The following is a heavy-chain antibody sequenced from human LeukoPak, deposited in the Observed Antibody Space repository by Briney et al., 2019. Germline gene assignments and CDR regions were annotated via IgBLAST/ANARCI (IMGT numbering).Heavy chain of an antibody. D-gene: IGHD2/OR15-2a*01. Sequence: PSETLSLSCSVSGASVNDYFWSWIRQPPGRGLEWIGHVYSGGTTEYSPSLKGRVTISLDASNNKVSLSLTSSTAADTAVYYCAREIVLMTSDVASPYYMDVWGRGTTVTVAS. CDR3: AREIVLMTSDVASPYYMDV. CDR1: GASVNDYF. J-gene: IGHJ6*03. V-gene: IGHV4-59*02. CDR2: VYSGGTT.